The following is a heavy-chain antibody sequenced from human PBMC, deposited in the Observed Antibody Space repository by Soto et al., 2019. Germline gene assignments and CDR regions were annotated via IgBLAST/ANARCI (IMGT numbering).Heavy chain of an antibody. Sequence: SETLSLTCAVSGGSISSGGYSWSWIRQPPGKGLEWIGYIYHSGSTYYNPSLRSRVTISIDTSKNQFSLKLTSVTAADTAVYFCARIGLTTALLWGQGTLVTVS. V-gene: IGHV4-30-2*05. CDR3: ARIGLTTALL. D-gene: IGHD4-17*01. J-gene: IGHJ4*02. CDR2: IYHSGST. CDR1: GGSISSGGYS.